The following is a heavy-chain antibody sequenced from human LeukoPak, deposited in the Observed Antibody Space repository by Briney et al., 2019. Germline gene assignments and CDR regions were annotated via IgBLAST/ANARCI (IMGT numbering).Heavy chain of an antibody. D-gene: IGHD2-2*01. Sequence: NPSETLSLTCTVSGGSISSFYWTWIRQPAGKGLEWIGLIYTSGSTNYNPSLKSRVTMSVDTSNNQFSLKLSSVTAADTAVYYCARGYCSSTSCYGGDFYYYYMDVWGTGITVTVSS. CDR3: ARGYCSSTSCYGGDFYYYYMDV. CDR2: IYTSGST. V-gene: IGHV4-4*07. CDR1: GGSISSFY. J-gene: IGHJ6*03.